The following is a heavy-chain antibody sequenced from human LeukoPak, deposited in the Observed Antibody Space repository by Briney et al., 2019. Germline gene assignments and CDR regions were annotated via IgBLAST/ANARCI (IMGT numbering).Heavy chain of an antibody. J-gene: IGHJ4*02. Sequence: ASVKVSCKASGYTFTSYGISWVRQAPGQGLEWMGWISAYNGNTNYAQKLQGRVTMTTDTSTGTAYMELRSLRSDDTAVYYCARDTAPLAVAGINFDYWGQGTLVTVSS. CDR1: GYTFTSYG. V-gene: IGHV1-18*01. D-gene: IGHD6-19*01. CDR3: ARDTAPLAVAGINFDY. CDR2: ISAYNGNT.